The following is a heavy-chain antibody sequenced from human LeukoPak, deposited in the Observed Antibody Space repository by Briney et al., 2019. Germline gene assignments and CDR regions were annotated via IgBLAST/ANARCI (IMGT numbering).Heavy chain of an antibody. CDR1: GFTLSRYN. V-gene: IGHV3-21*01. CDR3: TRDPGTDYSTYYFDY. D-gene: IGHD4-11*01. CDR2: ISSTSSYI. Sequence: GGSLRLSCAASGFTLSRYNMNWVRQAPGKGLEWASSISSTSSYIYYADSVKGRFTISRDNAKNSLYLQMNSLRAEDTAVYYCTRDPGTDYSTYYFDYWGQGTLVTVSS. J-gene: IGHJ4*02.